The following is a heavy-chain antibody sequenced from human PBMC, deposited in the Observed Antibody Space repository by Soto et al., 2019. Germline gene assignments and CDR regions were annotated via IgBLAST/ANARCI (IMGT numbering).Heavy chain of an antibody. J-gene: IGHJ3*02. CDR3: AREHNSSGWLFGAFDI. CDR1: GYTFTGYY. V-gene: IGHV1-2*04. D-gene: IGHD6-19*01. Sequence: ASVKVSCKASGYTFTGYYMHWVRQAPGQGLEWMGWINPNSGGTNYAQKFQGWVTMTRDTSISTAYMELSRLRSDDTAVYYCAREHNSSGWLFGAFDIWGQGTMVTVSS. CDR2: INPNSGGT.